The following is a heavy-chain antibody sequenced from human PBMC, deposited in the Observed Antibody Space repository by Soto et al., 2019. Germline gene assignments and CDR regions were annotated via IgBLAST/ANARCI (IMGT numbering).Heavy chain of an antibody. CDR1: GGPISISGYY. V-gene: IGHV4-39*01. D-gene: IGHD3-16*02. Sequence: SETLSLTCTVSGGPISISGYYWAWIRQPPGKGLEWIGTIYYNGGTYYDPSLKSRVTISVDTSKHQFSLKLSSVTAADTAVYYCARQYDYIWGSYRSHFDYWGQGTLVTVSS. J-gene: IGHJ4*02. CDR3: ARQYDYIWGSYRSHFDY. CDR2: IYYNGGT.